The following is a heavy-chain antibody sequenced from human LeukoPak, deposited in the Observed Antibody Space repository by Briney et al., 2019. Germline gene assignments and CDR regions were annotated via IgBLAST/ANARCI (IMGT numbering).Heavy chain of an antibody. D-gene: IGHD6-13*01. CDR3: ARPSRPYRSTEYFQH. Sequence: GGSLALSCAASGFTFSSYEMNWVRQVPGKGLERISYISSSGSTIYYADSVKGRFTISRDNAKNSLYLQMNSLRAEDTAVYYCARPSRPYRSTEYFQHWGQGTLVIVSS. V-gene: IGHV3-48*03. J-gene: IGHJ1*01. CDR1: GFTFSSYE. CDR2: ISSSGSTI.